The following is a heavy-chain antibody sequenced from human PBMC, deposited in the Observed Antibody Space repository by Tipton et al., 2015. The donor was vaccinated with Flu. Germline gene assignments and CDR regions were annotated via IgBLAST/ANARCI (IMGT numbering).Heavy chain of an antibody. CDR1: VGSISSYN. D-gene: IGHD5-12*01. J-gene: IGHJ4*02. CDR3: ARLRAGYFDH. Sequence: TLSLTCTVSVGSISSYNWNWIRQPAGKGLEWIGRIYSGGSTNYNPSLKRRVTMSIDTSRNQFSLKLDSVTAADTAVYFCARLRAGYFDHWGQGTLLTVSS. CDR2: IYSGGST. V-gene: IGHV4-4*07.